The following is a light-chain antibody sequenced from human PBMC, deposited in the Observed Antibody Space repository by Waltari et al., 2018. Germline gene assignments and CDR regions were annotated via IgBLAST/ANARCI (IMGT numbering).Light chain of an antibody. J-gene: IGLJ3*02. V-gene: IGLV2-14*03. Sequence: QSALTQPASVSGSPGQSITISCTGTSSDIGPYNYVSWYQQHPGKAPKLMIYAVSNRPSGVSNRFSASKSGNTASLTISGLQAEDEADYYCSSYTSTDTWVFGGGTKLTVL. CDR1: SSDIGPYNY. CDR3: SSYTSTDTWV. CDR2: AVS.